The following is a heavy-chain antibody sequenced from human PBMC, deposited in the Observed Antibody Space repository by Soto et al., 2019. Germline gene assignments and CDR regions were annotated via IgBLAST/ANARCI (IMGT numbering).Heavy chain of an antibody. D-gene: IGHD2-15*01. V-gene: IGHV3-48*01. CDR3: ARDIDG. J-gene: IGHJ4*02. Sequence: EVQVVESGGGLVQPGGSLRLSCAASGFTFSSYSMNWVRQAPGKGLEWVSYISSRSTTIFYADSVKGRFTISRDNARNSLYLQMNGLRAEDAAVYYCARDIDGGGQGTLVTVCS. CDR2: ISSRSTTI. CDR1: GFTFSSYS.